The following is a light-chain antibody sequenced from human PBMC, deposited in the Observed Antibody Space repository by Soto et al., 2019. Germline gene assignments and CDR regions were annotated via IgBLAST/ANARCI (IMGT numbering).Light chain of an antibody. J-gene: IGKJ2*01. CDR3: QQSYSTPYT. CDR1: QSISSY. Sequence: DIQMTQAPSSLSASVGDRVTITCRASQSISSYLNWYQQKPGKAPKLLIYAASCLHSGVPSRFSGSGSGTDFTLTISSLQPEDFATYYCQQSYSTPYTFGQGTKLEIK. CDR2: AAS. V-gene: IGKV1-39*01.